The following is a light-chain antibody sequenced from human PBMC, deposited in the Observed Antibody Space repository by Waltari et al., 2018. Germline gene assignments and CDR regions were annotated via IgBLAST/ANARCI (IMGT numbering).Light chain of an antibody. V-gene: IGLV2-14*01. Sequence: QSALTQPASVSGSPGQSITISCSGTDSDVGAYAFVSCYQQHPGKAPPLIIYEVSNRPSGISNRFSASKSGNTASLTISGLQAEDEADYYCSSYTTSSAPGVFGTGTRVTVL. CDR3: SSYTTSSAPGV. CDR2: EVS. CDR1: DSDVGAYAF. J-gene: IGLJ1*01.